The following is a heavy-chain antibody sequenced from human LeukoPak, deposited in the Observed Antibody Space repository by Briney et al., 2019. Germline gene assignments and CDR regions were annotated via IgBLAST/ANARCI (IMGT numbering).Heavy chain of an antibody. J-gene: IGHJ4*02. CDR1: GFSFSDNY. D-gene: IGHD2-21*01. CDR3: CRRDWAY. CDR2: ISGNSGYT. V-gene: IGHV3-11*03. Sequence: GGSLRLSCAASGFSFSDNYMSWVRQAPGKGLEWISYISGNSGYTKYADSVKGRFTIYRDNARKSLYLQMNNVTAEDTAVYYCCRRDWAYWGQGTLVTVSS.